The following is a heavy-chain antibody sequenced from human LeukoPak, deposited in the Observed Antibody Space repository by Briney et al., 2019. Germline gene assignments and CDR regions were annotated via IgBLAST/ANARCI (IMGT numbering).Heavy chain of an antibody. CDR3: ARVQYSGNYNDAFDI. CDR1: GYSFTTYD. V-gene: IGHV1-8*01. CDR2: MNPNRGNT. D-gene: IGHD1-26*01. Sequence: ASVKVSCKASGYSFTTYDINWVRQATGQGLEWMGCMNPNRGNTVYAQNFQGRLTMTRNTSISTAYMELSSLTSEDTAVYYCARVQYSGNYNDAFDIWGQGTMVTVSS. J-gene: IGHJ3*02.